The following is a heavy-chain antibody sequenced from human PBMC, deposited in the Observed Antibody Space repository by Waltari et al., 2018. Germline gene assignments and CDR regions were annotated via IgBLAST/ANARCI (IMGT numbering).Heavy chain of an antibody. V-gene: IGHV3-23*01. CDR2: ISGSGGST. J-gene: IGHJ3*01. CDR1: GFTFSSYA. CDR3: AKGQEYCGDGDCSSL. Sequence: EVQLLESGGGLVQPGGSLRLSCAASGFTFSSYAMSWVRQAPGKGLEWVSAISGSGGSTYYADSVKGRFTISRDNTKNTLYLQMNSLRAEDTAVYYCAKGQEYCGDGDCSSLWGQGTMVTVSS. D-gene: IGHD2-21*01.